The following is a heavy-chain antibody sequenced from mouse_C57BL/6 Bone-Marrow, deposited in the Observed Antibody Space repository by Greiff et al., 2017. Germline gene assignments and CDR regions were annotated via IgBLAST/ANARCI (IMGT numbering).Heavy chain of an antibody. CDR1: GFTFSDYY. Sequence: EVKLMESGGGLVQPGGSLKLSCAASGFTFSDYYMYWVRQTPEKRLEWVAYISNGGGSTYYPDTVKGRFTISRDNAKNTLYLQMSRLKSEDTAMYYCARTGSFAYWGQGTLVTVSA. CDR2: ISNGGGST. CDR3: ARTGSFAY. D-gene: IGHD2-2*01. J-gene: IGHJ3*01. V-gene: IGHV5-12*01.